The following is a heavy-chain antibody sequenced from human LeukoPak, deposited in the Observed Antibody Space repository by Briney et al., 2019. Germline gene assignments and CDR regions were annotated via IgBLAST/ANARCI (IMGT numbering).Heavy chain of an antibody. Sequence: GGSLRLSCAASGFTFSSYAMSWVRQAPGKGLEWVSTISSSGGNTYYTNSVKGRFTISRDNSKNTLYLQMNSLKAEDTAVYSCARDPNYGSTCYVNWFDPWGQGTLVTVSS. V-gene: IGHV3-23*01. D-gene: IGHD6-13*01. CDR2: ISSSGGNT. J-gene: IGHJ5*02. CDR1: GFTFSSYA. CDR3: ARDPNYGSTCYVNWFDP.